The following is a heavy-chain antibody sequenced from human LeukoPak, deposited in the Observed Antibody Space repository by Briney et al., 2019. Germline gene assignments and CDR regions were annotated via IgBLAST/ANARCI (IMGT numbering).Heavy chain of an antibody. D-gene: IGHD5-12*01. CDR1: GYTFTSYY. CDR3: ARDAGGNSGKYAMDV. J-gene: IGHJ6*02. V-gene: IGHV1-46*01. Sequence: ASVKVSCKASGYTFTSYYMHWVRQAPGQGLEWMGLINPSGGSTSYAQKFQGRVTMTRDTSTSTVYMELSSLRSEGTAAYYCARDAGGNSGKYAMDVWGQGTTVTVSS. CDR2: INPSGGST.